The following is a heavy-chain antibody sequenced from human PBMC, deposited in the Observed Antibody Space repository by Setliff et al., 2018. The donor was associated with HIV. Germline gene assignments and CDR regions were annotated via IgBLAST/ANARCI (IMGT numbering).Heavy chain of an antibody. J-gene: IGHJ4*02. V-gene: IGHV4-39*01. CDR3: ARQGYTGSFFNY. CDR1: GGSIGGTTFY. Sequence: PSETLSLTCTVSGGSIGGTTFYWGWVRQSPERGLEWIGSVYYTGRTFYNPSLNTRVNISIDTSRDQFSLEVTSATDADTAIYFCARQGYTGSFFNYWGRGTLVTVSS. D-gene: IGHD5-18*01. CDR2: VYYTGRT.